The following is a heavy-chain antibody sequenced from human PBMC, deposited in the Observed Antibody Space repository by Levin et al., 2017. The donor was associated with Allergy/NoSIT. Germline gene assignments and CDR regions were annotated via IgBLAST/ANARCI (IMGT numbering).Heavy chain of an antibody. J-gene: IGHJ5*02. CDR2: INHSGST. V-gene: IGHV4-34*01. Sequence: NTSETLSLTCAVYGGSFSGYYWSWIRQPPGKGLEWIGEINHSGSTNYNPSLKSRVTISVDTSKNQFSLKLSSVTAADTAVYYCARGSGAWGFGEPHNWFDPWGQGTLVTVSS. CDR1: GGSFSGYY. D-gene: IGHD3-10*01. CDR3: ARGSGAWGFGEPHNWFDP.